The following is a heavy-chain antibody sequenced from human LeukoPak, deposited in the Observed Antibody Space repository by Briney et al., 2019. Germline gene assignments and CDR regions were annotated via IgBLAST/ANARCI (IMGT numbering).Heavy chain of an antibody. CDR1: GFTFSTYA. CDR2: ISSDGGST. J-gene: IGHJ5*02. CDR3: ARTEQWLATGGWYWFDP. D-gene: IGHD6-19*01. V-gene: IGHV3-64*01. Sequence: GGSLRLSREASGFTFSTYAMHWVRQAPGKGLQYVSSISSDGGSTYYASSVKGRFTISRDNSKNTLYLQMGSVREEDMAVYYCARTEQWLATGGWYWFDPWGQGTLVTVSS.